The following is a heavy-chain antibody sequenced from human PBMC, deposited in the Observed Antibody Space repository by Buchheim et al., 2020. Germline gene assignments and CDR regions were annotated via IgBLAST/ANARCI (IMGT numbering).Heavy chain of an antibody. J-gene: IGHJ6*03. CDR1: GFTFSSYA. V-gene: IGHV3-23*01. Sequence: EVQLLESGGGLVQPGGSLRLSCAASGFTFSSYAMSWVRQAPGKGLEWVSAISGSGGSTYYADSVKGRFTISRDNSKKKLYLQMNSLRAEDTAVYYCAKANHDIVVVVAAAYYYMDVWGKGTT. CDR3: AKANHDIVVVVAAAYYYMDV. CDR2: ISGSGGST. D-gene: IGHD2-15*01.